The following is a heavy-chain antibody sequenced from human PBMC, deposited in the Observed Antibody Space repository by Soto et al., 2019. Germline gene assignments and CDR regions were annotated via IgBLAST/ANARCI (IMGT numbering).Heavy chain of an antibody. CDR1: GGTFSSYA. V-gene: IGHV1-69*01. CDR3: ARVVIVYYDSSGDDSFGFAP. Sequence: QVQLVQSGAEVKKPGSSVKVSCKASGGTFSSYAISWVRQAPGQGLEWMGGIIPIFGTANYAQKFQGRVTITADESTSTAYMELSSLRSEYTAVYYCARVVIVYYDSSGDDSFGFAPWGQGTLVTVSS. J-gene: IGHJ5*02. D-gene: IGHD3-22*01. CDR2: IIPIFGTA.